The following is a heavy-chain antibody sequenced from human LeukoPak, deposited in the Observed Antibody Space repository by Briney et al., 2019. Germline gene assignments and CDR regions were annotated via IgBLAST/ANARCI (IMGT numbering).Heavy chain of an antibody. Sequence: PSETLSLTCTVSGVSISSYYWSWIRQPPGKGLEWIGYIYYSGSTNYNPSLKSRVTISVDTSKNQFSLKLSSVTAADTAVYYCARERQVAGPFDYWGQGPLVTVSS. CDR1: GVSISSYY. V-gene: IGHV4-59*01. CDR3: ARERQVAGPFDY. D-gene: IGHD6-19*01. J-gene: IGHJ4*02. CDR2: IYYSGST.